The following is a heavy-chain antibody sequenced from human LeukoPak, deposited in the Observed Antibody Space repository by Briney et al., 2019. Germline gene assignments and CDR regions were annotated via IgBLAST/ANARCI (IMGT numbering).Heavy chain of an antibody. CDR2: ISGSGGST. CDR1: GFTFSSYA. V-gene: IGHV3-23*01. J-gene: IGHJ4*02. Sequence: GGSLRLSCASSGFTFSSYAMSWVRQAPGKGLEWVSAISGSGGSTYYADSVKGRFTISRDNSKNTLHLQMNSLRAEDTAVYYCAKDGPYYYGSGSPPVNWGQGTLVTVSS. D-gene: IGHD3-10*01. CDR3: AKDGPYYYGSGSPPVN.